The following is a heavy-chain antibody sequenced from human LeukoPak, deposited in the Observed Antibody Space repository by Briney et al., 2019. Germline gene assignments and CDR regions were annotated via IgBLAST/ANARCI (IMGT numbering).Heavy chain of an antibody. V-gene: IGHV3-21*01. CDR2: ISSSSSYI. CDR1: GFTFSSYS. D-gene: IGHD6-13*01. CDR3: AREGQLAGGFDP. J-gene: IGHJ5*02. Sequence: PGGSLRLSCAASGFTFSSYSMNWVGQAPGKGLEWVSSISSSSSYIYYADSVKGRFTISRDNAKNSLYPQMNSLRAEDTAVYYCAREGQLAGGFDPWGQGTLVTVSS.